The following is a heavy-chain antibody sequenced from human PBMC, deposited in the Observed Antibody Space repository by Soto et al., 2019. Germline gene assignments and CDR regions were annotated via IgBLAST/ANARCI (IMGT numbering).Heavy chain of an antibody. CDR1: GFILNNYA. V-gene: IGHV3-23*01. D-gene: IGHD3-16*01. CDR3: VKGGRNLGVFDF. Sequence: VQLLESGGDLVQPGGSLRLSCVASGFILNNYAMSWVRQAPGKGLEWVSTIGGTDGDSDGVPWYEDSVKGRFTISRDRAPNLLFLHMEQLGASESGLYYSVKGGRNLGVFDFWGQGTTVVVSS. J-gene: IGHJ3*01. CDR2: IGGTDGDSDGVP.